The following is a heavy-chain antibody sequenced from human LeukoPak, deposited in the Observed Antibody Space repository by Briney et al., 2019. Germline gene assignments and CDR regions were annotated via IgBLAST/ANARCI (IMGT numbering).Heavy chain of an antibody. CDR1: GYTFTGYY. CDR3: ARGGYDFRLWFDP. D-gene: IGHD5-12*01. Sequence: VASVKVSCKASGYTFTGYYMHWVRQAPGQGLEWMGWINPNSGGTNYAQKFQGRVTMTRDTSISTAYMELSRLRSDDTAVYYCARGGYDFRLWFDPWGQGTLVTVSS. V-gene: IGHV1-2*02. J-gene: IGHJ5*02. CDR2: INPNSGGT.